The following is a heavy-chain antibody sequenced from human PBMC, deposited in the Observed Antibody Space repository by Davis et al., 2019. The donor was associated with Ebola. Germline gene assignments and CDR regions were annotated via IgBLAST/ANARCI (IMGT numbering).Heavy chain of an antibody. V-gene: IGHV3-74*01. D-gene: IGHD5/OR15-5a*01. J-gene: IGHJ4*02. CDR2: IKTDGSYT. CDR1: GFSFNSYT. CDR3: ARQHDPSTPAPGF. Sequence: PGGSLRLSCAASGFSFNSYTMHWVRQAPGKGLVWVSRIKTDGSYTNYADSVKGRFAIFRDNAKNTLYLQMNSLRAEDTAVYYCARQHDPSTPAPGFWGQGTLVTVSS.